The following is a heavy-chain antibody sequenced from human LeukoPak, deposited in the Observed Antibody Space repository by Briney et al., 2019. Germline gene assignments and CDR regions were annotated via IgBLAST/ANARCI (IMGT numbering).Heavy chain of an antibody. Sequence: SETLSLTCTVSGGSISSYYWSWIRQPAGKGLEWIGRIYTSGSTNYNPSLKSRVTMSVDTSKNQFSLKLSSVTAADTAVYYCAGSSRGYSYGWGFDYWGQGTLVTVSS. CDR3: AGSSRGYSYGWGFDY. V-gene: IGHV4-4*07. CDR1: GGSISSYY. CDR2: IYTSGST. J-gene: IGHJ4*02. D-gene: IGHD5-18*01.